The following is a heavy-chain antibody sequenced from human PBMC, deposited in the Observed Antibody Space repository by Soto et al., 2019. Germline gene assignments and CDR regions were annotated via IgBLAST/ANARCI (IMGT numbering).Heavy chain of an antibody. Sequence: QVQLVESGGGVVQPGRSLRLSCAASGFTFSTYGMHWVRQAPGKGLEWVAVISYEGSNKYFADSVKGRFTISRDNSKNTLYLQMNSLRAEGTAVYYCAAGVDYATIAPILHWGQGTLVTVSS. CDR1: GFTFSTYG. CDR3: AAGVDYATIAPILH. V-gene: IGHV3-30*03. D-gene: IGHD2-8*02. CDR2: ISYEGSNK. J-gene: IGHJ4*02.